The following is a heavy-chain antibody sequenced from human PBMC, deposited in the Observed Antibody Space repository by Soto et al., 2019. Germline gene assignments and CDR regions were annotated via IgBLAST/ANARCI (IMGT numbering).Heavy chain of an antibody. CDR1: GSTFSNAW. CDR2: IKSKTDGGTT. D-gene: IGHD2-2*01. J-gene: IGHJ4*02. Sequence: PGGSLRLSCAASGSTFSNAWMSWVRQAPGKGLEWVGRIKSKTDGGTTDYAAPVKGRFTISRDDSKNTLYLQMNSLKTEDTAVYYCTTDDFGTSRGYFDYWGQGTLVTVSS. V-gene: IGHV3-15*01. CDR3: TTDDFGTSRGYFDY.